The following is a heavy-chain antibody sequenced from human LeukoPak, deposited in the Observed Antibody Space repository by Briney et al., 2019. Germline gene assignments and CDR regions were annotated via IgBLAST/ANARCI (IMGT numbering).Heavy chain of an antibody. CDR1: GYTFTSYY. V-gene: IGHV1-2*02. CDR2: INPKNGGT. Sequence: ASVKVSCKASGYTFTSYYMHWVRQAPGQGLEWMGWINPKNGGTNYKEKFQGRVTMTRDTSISTVYMELSGPRPDDTAVYYCARPRYVRSPTCVDFWGQGTLVTVSS. D-gene: IGHD3-9*01. J-gene: IGHJ4*02. CDR3: ARPRYVRSPTCVDF.